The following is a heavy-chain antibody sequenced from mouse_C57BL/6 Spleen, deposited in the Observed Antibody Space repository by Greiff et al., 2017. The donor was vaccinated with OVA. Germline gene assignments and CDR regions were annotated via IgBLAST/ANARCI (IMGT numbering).Heavy chain of an antibody. V-gene: IGHV1-61*01. J-gene: IGHJ2*01. CDR3: ARSYYYGSRGD. CDR1: GYTFTSSW. Sequence: QVQLKQPGAELVRPGSSVKLSCKASGYTFTSSWMDWVKQRPGQGLEWIGNIYPSDSETHYNQKFKDKATLTVDKSSSTAYMQLSSLTSEDSAVYYCARSYYYGSRGDWGQGTTLTVSS. CDR2: IYPSDSET. D-gene: IGHD1-1*01.